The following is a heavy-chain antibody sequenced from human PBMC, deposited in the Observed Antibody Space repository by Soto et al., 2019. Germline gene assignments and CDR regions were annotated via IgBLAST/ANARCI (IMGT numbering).Heavy chain of an antibody. V-gene: IGHV3-23*01. CDR3: AKGVEGYVVSSFDS. Sequence: GALRLSCAASGFIFSDYAMTWVRQTPGKGLEWVSAITSSGSSTYFADYLKGRITISRDNSKNTLYLQMESLRVEETAINYCAKGVEGYVVSSFDSWGQGALVTVSS. J-gene: IGHJ4*02. D-gene: IGHD5-12*01. CDR1: GFIFSDYA. CDR2: ITSSGSST.